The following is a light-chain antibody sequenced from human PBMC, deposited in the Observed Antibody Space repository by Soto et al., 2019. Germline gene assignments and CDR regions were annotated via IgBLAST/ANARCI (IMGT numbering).Light chain of an antibody. V-gene: IGKV1-39*01. CDR1: QSINIY. CDR2: VAS. J-gene: IGKJ4*01. Sequence: DIQMTQSPSSLSASVGDSVTITCRASQSINIYLSWYQQKPGKAPKLLINVASTLQGGVPSRFSGSGSGTEFTLAISSLQPEDSATYYCQQSFSTPQTFGGGTK. CDR3: QQSFSTPQT.